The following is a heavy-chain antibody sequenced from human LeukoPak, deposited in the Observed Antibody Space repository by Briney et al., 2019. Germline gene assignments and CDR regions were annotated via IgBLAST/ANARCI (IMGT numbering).Heavy chain of an antibody. CDR1: GGSISSSSYY. Sequence: SETLSLTCTVSGGSISSSSYYWGWIRQPPGKGLEWIGSIYYSGSTYYNPSLKSRVTISVDTSKNQFSLKLSSVAAADTAVYYCARDGDSSSWYGGKDYYYYMDVWGKGTTVTISS. D-gene: IGHD6-13*01. CDR2: IYYSGST. CDR3: ARDGDSSSWYGGKDYYYYMDV. J-gene: IGHJ6*03. V-gene: IGHV4-39*07.